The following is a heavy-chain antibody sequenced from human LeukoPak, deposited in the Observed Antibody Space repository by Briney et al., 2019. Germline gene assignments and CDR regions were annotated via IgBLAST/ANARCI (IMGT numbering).Heavy chain of an antibody. D-gene: IGHD6-19*01. V-gene: IGHV3-30*04. CDR3: AKEQTAVAGGYYYYYMDV. Sequence: PGGSLRLSCAASGFTFSSFAMSWVRQAPGKGLEWVAVISYDGSNKYYADSVKGRFTISRDNSKNTLYLQMNSLRAEDTAVYYCAKEQTAVAGGYYYYYMDVWGKGTTVTISS. J-gene: IGHJ6*03. CDR2: ISYDGSNK. CDR1: GFTFSSFA.